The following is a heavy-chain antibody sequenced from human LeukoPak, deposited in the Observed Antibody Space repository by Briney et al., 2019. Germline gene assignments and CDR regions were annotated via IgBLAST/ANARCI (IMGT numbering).Heavy chain of an antibody. D-gene: IGHD6-13*01. V-gene: IGHV4-30-4*01. J-gene: IGHJ4*02. CDR3: ARDKSEAAVRPYPGYYFDY. Sequence: SETLSLTCTVSGGSISSGDYYWSWIRQPPGKGLEWIGYIYYSGSTYYNPSLKSRVTISVDTSKNQFSLKLSSVTAADTAVYYCARDKSEAAVRPYPGYYFDYWGQGTLVTVSS. CDR1: GGSISSGDYY. CDR2: IYYSGST.